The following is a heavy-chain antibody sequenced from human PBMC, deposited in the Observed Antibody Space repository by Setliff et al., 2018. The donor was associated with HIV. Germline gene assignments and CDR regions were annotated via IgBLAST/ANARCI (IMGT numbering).Heavy chain of an antibody. CDR1: DGSISPYF. Sequence: SSETLSLTCTVSDGSISPYFWSWIRQSPGRGLEWIGYVYYSGLTNNNPNPSLKSRVTISVNTSKKQVSLTMTSVTAADTAVYFCARGKDPGLYFDNWRQGTLVTVSS. CDR2: VYYSGLTNN. CDR3: ARGKDPGLYFDN. V-gene: IGHV4-59*13. J-gene: IGHJ4*02. D-gene: IGHD2-15*01.